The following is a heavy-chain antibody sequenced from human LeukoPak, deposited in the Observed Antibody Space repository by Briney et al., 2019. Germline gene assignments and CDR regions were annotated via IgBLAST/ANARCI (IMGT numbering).Heavy chain of an antibody. J-gene: IGHJ6*03. CDR3: ARRWNYGRNYYIDV. CDR1: GGSFSNYY. V-gene: IGHV4-34*01. CDR2: INDSGRI. Sequence: SETLSLTCAVYGGSFSNYYWSWIRQPPGKGLEWIGEINDSGRINYNPSLMSRVTVSVDTSKNQFSLRLTSVTATDPTVYYCARRWNYGRNYYIDVWGNGATVSVSS. D-gene: IGHD1-7*01.